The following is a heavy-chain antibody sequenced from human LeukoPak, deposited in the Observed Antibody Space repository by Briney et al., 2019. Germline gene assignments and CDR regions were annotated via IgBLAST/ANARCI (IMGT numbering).Heavy chain of an antibody. V-gene: IGHV1-8*01. J-gene: IGHJ4*02. D-gene: IGHD2-21*02. Sequence: ASVKVSCKASGYTFTSYDINWVRQATGQGLEWMGWMNPNSGNTGYAQKFQGRVTMTRNTSISTAYMELSSLRPEDTAVYYCARGPPYCGGDCHFFDYWGQGTLVTVSS. CDR2: MNPNSGNT. CDR3: ARGPPYCGGDCHFFDY. CDR1: GYTFTSYD.